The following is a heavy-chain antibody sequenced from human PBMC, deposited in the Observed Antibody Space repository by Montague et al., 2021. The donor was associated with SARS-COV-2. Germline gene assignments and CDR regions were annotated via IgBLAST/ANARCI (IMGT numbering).Heavy chain of an antibody. CDR3: ARAVYSSSWPDYYYYGMDV. Sequence: SLRLSCAASGFTFSSYDMHWVRQATGKGLEWVSAIGTAGDTYYPGSVTGRFTISRENAKNSLYLQMNSLRAGDTAVYYCARAVYSSSWPDYYYYGMDVWGQGTTVTVSS. V-gene: IGHV3-13*04. CDR2: IGTAGDT. D-gene: IGHD6-13*01. J-gene: IGHJ6*02. CDR1: GFTFSSYD.